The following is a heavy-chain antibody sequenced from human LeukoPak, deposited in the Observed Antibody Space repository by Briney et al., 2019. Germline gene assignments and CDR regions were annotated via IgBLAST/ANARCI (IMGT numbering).Heavy chain of an antibody. V-gene: IGHV3-48*03. CDR2: ISSSGSTI. Sequence: GGSLRLSCAASGFTFSSYEMNWVRQAPGKGLEWVSYISSSGSTIYYADSVKGRFTISRDNAKNSLYLQMNSLRAEDTAVYYCAKVGYDILTGYYGSMDVWGKGTTVTVSS. CDR1: GFTFSSYE. D-gene: IGHD3-9*01. CDR3: AKVGYDILTGYYGSMDV. J-gene: IGHJ6*03.